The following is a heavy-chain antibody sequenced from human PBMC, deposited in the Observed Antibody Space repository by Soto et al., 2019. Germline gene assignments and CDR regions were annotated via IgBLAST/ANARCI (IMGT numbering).Heavy chain of an antibody. Sequence: SVKVSCKASGGTFSSYAISWVRQAPGQGLEWMGGIIPIFGTANYAQKFQGRVTITADESTSTAYMELSSLRSEDTAVYYCAREGPDYDSSGYFDYWGQGTLVTVSS. CDR3: AREGPDYDSSGYFDY. CDR1: GGTFSSYA. D-gene: IGHD3-22*01. J-gene: IGHJ4*02. CDR2: IIPIFGTA. V-gene: IGHV1-69*13.